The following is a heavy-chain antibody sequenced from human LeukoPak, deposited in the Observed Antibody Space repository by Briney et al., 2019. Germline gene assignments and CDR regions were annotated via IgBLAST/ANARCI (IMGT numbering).Heavy chain of an antibody. Sequence: SETLSLTCAVYGGSFSGYYWSWIRQPPGKGLEWIGEINHSGSTNYNPSLKSRVTISVDTSKNQFSLKLSSVTAADTAVYYCARLPLARYFDWRGAFDIWGQGTMVTVSS. J-gene: IGHJ3*02. CDR3: ARLPLARYFDWRGAFDI. V-gene: IGHV4-34*01. CDR2: INHSGST. CDR1: GGSFSGYY. D-gene: IGHD3-9*01.